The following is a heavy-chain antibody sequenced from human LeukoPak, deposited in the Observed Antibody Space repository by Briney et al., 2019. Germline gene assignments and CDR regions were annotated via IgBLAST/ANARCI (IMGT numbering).Heavy chain of an antibody. CDR2: MNPNSGNT. D-gene: IGHD3-3*01. CDR3: AKDLGGNNFWSGYPCDY. V-gene: IGHV1-8*01. J-gene: IGHJ4*02. Sequence: GASVKVSCKASGYTFTSYDINWVRQATGQGLEWMGWMNPNSGNTGYAQKFQGRVTMTRNTSISTAYMELSSLRSEDTAVYYCAKDLGGNNFWSGYPCDYWGQGTLVTVSS. CDR1: GYTFTSYD.